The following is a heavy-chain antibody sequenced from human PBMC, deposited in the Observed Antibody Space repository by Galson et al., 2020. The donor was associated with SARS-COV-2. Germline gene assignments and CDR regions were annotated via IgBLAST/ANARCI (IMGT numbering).Heavy chain of an antibody. D-gene: IGHD3-9*01. CDR1: GFTFSRYT. J-gene: IGHJ5*01. CDR3: ASYSQVDWVSPCSNWFDS. CDR2: ISGSANYI. Sequence: TAGSLRLSCVASGFTFSRYTVNWVRQTPGKGLQWVSSISGSANYIYYADSLKGRFTISRDNSKNSLYLQMTSLRDDDTAVYYCASYSQVDWVSPCSNWFDSWGEGILVTVSS. V-gene: IGHV3-21*01.